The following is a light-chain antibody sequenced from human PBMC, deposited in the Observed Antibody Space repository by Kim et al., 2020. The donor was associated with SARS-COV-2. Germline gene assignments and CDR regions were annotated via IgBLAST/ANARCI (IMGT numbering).Light chain of an antibody. CDR1: SLRSYY. V-gene: IGLV3-19*01. Sequence: SSEPTQDPAVSVALGQTVRITCQGDSLRSYYATWYQQKPGEAPIVVIYGKNNRPSGIPDRFSGSSSGNTASLTITATQAGDEADYYCNSRDTNNNVIFGGGTKLTVL. J-gene: IGLJ2*01. CDR2: GKN. CDR3: NSRDTNNNVI.